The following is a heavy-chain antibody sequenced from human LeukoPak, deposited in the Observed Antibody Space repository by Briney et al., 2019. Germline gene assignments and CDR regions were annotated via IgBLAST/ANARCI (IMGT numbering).Heavy chain of an antibody. D-gene: IGHD2-2*02. CDR2: IIPIFGTA. Sequence: ASVKVSCKASGGSFSSSTLSWVRQAPGQGLEWMGGIIPIFGTANYAQKFQGRVTITADESTSTAYMELSSLRSEDTAVYYCARTRRYCSSTSCYNPAFDIWGQGTMVTVSS. J-gene: IGHJ3*02. CDR1: GGSFSSST. CDR3: ARTRRYCSSTSCYNPAFDI. V-gene: IGHV1-69*13.